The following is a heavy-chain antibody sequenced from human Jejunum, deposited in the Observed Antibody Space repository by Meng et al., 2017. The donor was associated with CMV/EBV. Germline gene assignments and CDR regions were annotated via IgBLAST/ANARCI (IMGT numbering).Heavy chain of an antibody. V-gene: IGHV4-38-2*02. CDR2: IYHGGSP. D-gene: IGHD2-15*01. CDR3: ARDLGAIAVRLDVFDM. Sequence: SVSSGKLGGWLPQPPGKSLEWIGSIYHGGSPYYNPSLRSRVTLSLDTPKNQISLKLASVTATDTAVYYCARDLGAIAVRLDVFDMWGPGTMVTVSS. CDR1: SVSSGKL. J-gene: IGHJ3*02.